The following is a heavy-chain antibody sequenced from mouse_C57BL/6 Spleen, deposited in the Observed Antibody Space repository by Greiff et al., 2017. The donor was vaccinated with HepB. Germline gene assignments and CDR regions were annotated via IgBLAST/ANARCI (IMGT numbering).Heavy chain of an antibody. D-gene: IGHD1-1*01. J-gene: IGHJ2*01. CDR2: IDPETGGT. Sequence: QVQLQQSGAELVRPGASVTLSCKASGYTFTDYEMHWVKQTPVHGLEWIGAIDPETGGTAYNQKFKGKAILTADKSSSTAYMELRSLTSEDSAVYYCTRSTITTVVARLYFDYWGQGTTLTVSS. CDR3: TRSTITTVVARLYFDY. V-gene: IGHV1-15*01. CDR1: GYTFTDYE.